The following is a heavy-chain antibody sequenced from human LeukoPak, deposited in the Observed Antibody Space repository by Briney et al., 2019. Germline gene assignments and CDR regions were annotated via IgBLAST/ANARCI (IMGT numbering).Heavy chain of an antibody. V-gene: IGHV1-8*01. CDR1: GYTFTSYD. Sequence: ASVKVSCKASGYTFTSYDINWVRQATGQGLEWMGWMNPNSGNTGYAQKFRGRVTMTRNTSISTAYMELSSLRSEDTAVYYCARAGYSYGYDGYYYYMDVWGKGTTVTVSS. CDR3: ARAGYSYGYDGYYYYMDV. J-gene: IGHJ6*03. CDR2: MNPNSGNT. D-gene: IGHD5-18*01.